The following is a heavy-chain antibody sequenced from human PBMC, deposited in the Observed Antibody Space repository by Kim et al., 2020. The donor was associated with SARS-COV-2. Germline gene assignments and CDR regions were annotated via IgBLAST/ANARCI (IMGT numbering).Heavy chain of an antibody. Sequence: YAESVKCRFTISRDNGKNTLYLQMSSLGADDTALYYCTTSPTGTYYYGLDVWGQGTTVTVSS. V-gene: IGHV3-20*03. CDR3: TTSPTGTYYYGLDV. J-gene: IGHJ6*02. D-gene: IGHD1-1*01.